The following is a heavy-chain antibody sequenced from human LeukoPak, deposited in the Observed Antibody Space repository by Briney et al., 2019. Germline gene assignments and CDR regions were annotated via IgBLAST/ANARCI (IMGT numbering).Heavy chain of an antibody. CDR1: GYTFTSYG. J-gene: IGHJ5*02. CDR3: ARVSSGFGELLLFDP. D-gene: IGHD3-10*01. CDR2: ISAYNGNT. Sequence: GASVKVSCKASGYTFTSYGISWVRQAPGQGLEWMGWISAYNGNTNYAQKLQGRVTMTTDTSTSTAYMELRSLRSDDTAVYYCARVSSGFGELLLFDPWGQGTLVTVSS. V-gene: IGHV1-18*01.